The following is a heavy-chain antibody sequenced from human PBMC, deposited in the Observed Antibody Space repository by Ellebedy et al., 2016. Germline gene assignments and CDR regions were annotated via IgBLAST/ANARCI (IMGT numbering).Heavy chain of an antibody. CDR1: GFTFSRFD. CDR3: ARVRSPDYSTNYDLDV. Sequence: GESLKISCAASGFTFSRFDIHWVRQAQGKGLEWVAAISNDGNDENYGASVKGRFSISRDNSKNRVYLQMSSLRVEDTAVYSCARVRSPDYSTNYDLDVWGQGTTVTVS. V-gene: IGHV3-30*03. CDR2: ISNDGNDE. J-gene: IGHJ6*02. D-gene: IGHD3-22*01.